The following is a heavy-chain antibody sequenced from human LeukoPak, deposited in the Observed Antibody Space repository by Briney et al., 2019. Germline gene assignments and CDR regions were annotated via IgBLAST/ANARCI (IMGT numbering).Heavy chain of an antibody. D-gene: IGHD5-18*01. Sequence: PVKGSCKASGGTFSSYAINWVRQAPGQGLEWMGGIIPIFVTSNYAHKFHGRVTITADESTSTVYMELSSLRSDDTAIYYCTFEGYNYGYNWGQGTLVTVSS. J-gene: IGHJ4*02. V-gene: IGHV1-69*13. CDR1: GGTFSSYA. CDR3: TFEGYNYGYN. CDR2: IIPIFVTS.